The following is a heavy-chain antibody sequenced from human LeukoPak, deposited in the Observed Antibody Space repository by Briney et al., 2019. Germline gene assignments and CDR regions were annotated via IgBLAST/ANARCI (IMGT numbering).Heavy chain of an antibody. J-gene: IGHJ6*02. D-gene: IGHD6-19*01. CDR3: AKDRGVAGPLMGYYYGMDV. Sequence: PGGSLRLSCAASGFTFSSYGMHWARQAPGKGLEWVAFIRYDGSNKYYADSVKGRFTISRDNSKNTLYLQMNSLRAEDTAVYYCAKDRGVAGPLMGYYYGMDVWGQGTTVTVSS. V-gene: IGHV3-30*02. CDR2: IRYDGSNK. CDR1: GFTFSSYG.